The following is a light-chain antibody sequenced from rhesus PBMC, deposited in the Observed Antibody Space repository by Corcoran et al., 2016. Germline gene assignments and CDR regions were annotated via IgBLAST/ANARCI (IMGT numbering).Light chain of an antibody. Sequence: DIQMTQSPSSLSASVGDRGTITCRTSDNVNNYLNWYQQKPGKAPKLLISKASTLQSGAPSRFSARGSGTKFTLPISSLHPRDLAAYYCLQHDIYPFTFGPGTKLD. V-gene: IGKV1-74*01. CDR2: KAS. J-gene: IGKJ3*01. CDR1: DNVNNY. CDR3: LQHDIYPFT.